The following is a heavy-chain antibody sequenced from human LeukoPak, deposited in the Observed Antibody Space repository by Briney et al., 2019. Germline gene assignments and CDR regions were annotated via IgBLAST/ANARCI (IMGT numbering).Heavy chain of an antibody. CDR3: VLLVVGTVRVG. J-gene: IGHJ4*02. V-gene: IGHV3-21*01. CDR1: GLTFSSYS. CDR2: ISSSSSYI. D-gene: IGHD2-15*01. Sequence: PGGSLRLSCAASGLTFSSYSMNWVRQAPGKGLEWVSSISSSSSYIYYADSVKGRFTISRDNAKNSLYLQMNSLRAEDTAVYYCVLLVVGTVRVGWGQGTLVTVSS.